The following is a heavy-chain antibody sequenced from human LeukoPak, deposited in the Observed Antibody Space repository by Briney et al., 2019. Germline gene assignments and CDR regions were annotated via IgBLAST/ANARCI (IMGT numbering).Heavy chain of an antibody. CDR1: GYTFTSYG. D-gene: IGHD3/OR15-3a*01. CDR3: ARRDWRRYYYGTDV. V-gene: IGHV1-18*01. J-gene: IGHJ6*02. Sequence: ASVKVSCKASGYTFTSYGISWVRQAPGQGLEWMGWISAYNGNTNYAQKLQGRVTMTTDTSTSTAYMELRSLRSDDTAVYYCARRDWRRYYYGTDVWGQGTTVTVSS. CDR2: ISAYNGNT.